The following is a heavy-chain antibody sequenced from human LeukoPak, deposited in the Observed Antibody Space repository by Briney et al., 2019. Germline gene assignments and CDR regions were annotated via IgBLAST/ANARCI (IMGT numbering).Heavy chain of an antibody. J-gene: IGHJ6*03. D-gene: IGHD3-10*01. CDR3: AKVMKGSERLTMVRGVIIKTAGLYYMDV. Sequence: GGSLRLSCAASGFTFDDYGMSWVRQAPGKGLEWVSRISASGGSTNYADSVKGRFTISRDNSKNTVYLQMNSLRAEDTAVYYCAKVMKGSERLTMVRGVIIKTAGLYYMDVWGKGTTVTVSS. V-gene: IGHV3-23*01. CDR1: GFTFDDYG. CDR2: ISASGGST.